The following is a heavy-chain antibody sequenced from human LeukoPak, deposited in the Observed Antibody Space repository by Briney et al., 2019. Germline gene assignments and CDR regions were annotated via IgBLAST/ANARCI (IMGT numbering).Heavy chain of an antibody. CDR3: ANILPPRGLQKGYYYYYGVDV. D-gene: IGHD3-9*01. CDR1: GFTFRSYS. V-gene: IGHV3-48*02. J-gene: IGHJ6*02. Sequence: GGSLRLSCAASGFTFRSYSMNWVRQAPGKGLEWVSYISTSSATVYYADSVRGRFTISRDNAKNALFLQMNSLRDEDTAVYYCANILPPRGLQKGYYYYYGVDVWGQGTTVTVSS. CDR2: ISTSSATV.